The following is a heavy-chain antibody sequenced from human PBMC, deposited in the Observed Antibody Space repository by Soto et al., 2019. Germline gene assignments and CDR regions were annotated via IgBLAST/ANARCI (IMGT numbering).Heavy chain of an antibody. Sequence: FETLFLTSAFSGGSNSCFYWGSVPQPPGKGLEWIGYIYYSGNTNYNPSLKSRVTISVDTSKNQFSLKLTSVTAADTAVYYCARHSRWLQPGFDYWGQGTLVTVSS. J-gene: IGHJ4*02. D-gene: IGHD5-12*01. CDR1: GGSNSCFY. V-gene: IGHV4-59*08. CDR2: IYYSGNT. CDR3: ARHSRWLQPGFDY.